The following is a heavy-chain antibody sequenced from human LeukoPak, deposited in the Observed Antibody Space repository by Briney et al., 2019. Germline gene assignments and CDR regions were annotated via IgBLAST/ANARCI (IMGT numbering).Heavy chain of an antibody. CDR2: IYHSGSI. D-gene: IGHD3-10*01. J-gene: IGHJ5*02. CDR3: ARNKGRYGSGRVHFDP. Sequence: SQTLSLTCTVSGGSISSGGYYWGWIRQPPGKGLEWIGSIYHSGSIYYNPSLKSRVTISVDTAKNQLSLKLSAVTAADTAGDYCARNKGRYGSGRVHFDPWGQGTLVTVSS. CDR1: GGSISSGGYY. V-gene: IGHV4-39*07.